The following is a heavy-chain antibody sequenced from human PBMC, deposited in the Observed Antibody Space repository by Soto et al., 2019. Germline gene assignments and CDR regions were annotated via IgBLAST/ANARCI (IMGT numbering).Heavy chain of an antibody. CDR1: GGSISSYY. V-gene: IGHV4-59*01. J-gene: IGHJ4*02. D-gene: IGHD2-2*01. Sequence: NPSETLSLTCTVSGGSISSYYWSWIRQPPGKGLEWIGYIYYSGSTNYNPSLKSRVTISVDTSKNQFSLKLSSVTAADTAVYYCARGDCSSTSCYFGYWGQGTLVTVS. CDR2: IYYSGST. CDR3: ARGDCSSTSCYFGY.